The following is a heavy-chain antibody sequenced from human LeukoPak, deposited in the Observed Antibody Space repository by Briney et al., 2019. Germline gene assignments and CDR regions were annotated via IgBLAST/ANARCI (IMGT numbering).Heavy chain of an antibody. CDR2: IYYSGST. D-gene: IGHD3-22*01. J-gene: IGHJ4*02. V-gene: IGHV4-59*08. Sequence: SETLSLTCTVSGGSISSYYWSWIRQPPGKGLEWIGYIYYSGSTNYNPSLKSRVTISVDTSKNQFSLKLSSVTAADTAVYYCASYDSSGYCLIHWGQGTLVTVSS. CDR3: ASYDSSGYCLIH. CDR1: GGSISSYY.